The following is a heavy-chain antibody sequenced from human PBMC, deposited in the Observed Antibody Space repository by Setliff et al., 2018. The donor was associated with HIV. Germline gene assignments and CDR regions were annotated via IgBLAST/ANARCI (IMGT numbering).Heavy chain of an antibody. CDR1: GYSISRGYY. D-gene: IGHD6-13*01. Sequence: SETLSLTCAVSGYSISRGYYWGWIRQTPGKGLAWIGNIYNSGTNYYSPSLKSRVTISVDTSKNQFSLRLSSVTAADTAVYYCARAAIAAAGPGDYWGQGTLVTVSS. CDR3: ARAAIAAAGPGDY. CDR2: IYNSGTN. J-gene: IGHJ4*02. V-gene: IGHV4-38-2*01.